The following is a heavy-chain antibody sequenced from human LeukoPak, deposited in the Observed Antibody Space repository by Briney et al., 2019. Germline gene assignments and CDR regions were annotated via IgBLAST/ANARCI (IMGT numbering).Heavy chain of an antibody. Sequence: PSETLSLTCAVYGGSFSGYYWSWIRQPPGKGLEWIGEINHSGSTNYNPSLKSRVTISVDTSKSQFSLKLSSVTAADTAVYYCARRQWLVRAVDYWGQGTLVTVSS. CDR1: GGSFSGYY. CDR3: ARRQWLVRAVDY. J-gene: IGHJ4*02. V-gene: IGHV4-34*01. CDR2: INHSGST. D-gene: IGHD6-19*01.